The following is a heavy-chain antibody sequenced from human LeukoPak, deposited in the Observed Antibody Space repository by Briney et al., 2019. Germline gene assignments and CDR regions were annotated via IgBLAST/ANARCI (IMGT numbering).Heavy chain of an antibody. V-gene: IGHV3-7*03. D-gene: IGHD1-26*01. CDR3: ARGDVGATIRRNYYYYGMDV. CDR2: IKQDETEK. Sequence: GGSLRLSCTASGFTFSNFWMGWVRQAPGKGLEWVANIKQDETEKFYLGSVKGRFTISRDNAKNSLYLQMNSLRVEDTALYYCARGDVGATIRRNYYYYGMDVWGQGTTVTVSS. CDR1: GFTFSNFW. J-gene: IGHJ6*02.